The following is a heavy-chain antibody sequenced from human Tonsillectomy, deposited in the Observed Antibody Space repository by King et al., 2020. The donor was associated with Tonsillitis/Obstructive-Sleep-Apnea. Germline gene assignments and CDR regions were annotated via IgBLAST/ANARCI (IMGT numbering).Heavy chain of an antibody. Sequence: QLVQSGAEVKKPGASVKVSCKASGYTFTSYGISWVRQAPGQGLEWMGWISAYNGNTNYAQKLQGRVTMTTDTSTSTAYMELRSLRSDDTAVYYCARVLRYFDWLSTYYYYYMDVWGKGTTVTVSS. CDR1: GYTFTSYG. CDR3: ARVLRYFDWLSTYYYYYMDV. J-gene: IGHJ6*03. D-gene: IGHD3-9*01. V-gene: IGHV1-18*01. CDR2: ISAYNGNT.